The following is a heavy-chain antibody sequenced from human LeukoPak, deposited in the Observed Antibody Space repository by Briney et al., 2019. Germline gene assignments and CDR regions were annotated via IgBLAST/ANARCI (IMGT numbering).Heavy chain of an antibody. V-gene: IGHV1-18*01. CDR1: GYTFTSYG. J-gene: IGHJ6*03. CDR2: ISAYNGNT. D-gene: IGHD6-19*01. CDR3: ARVVGSGWYGYYYYYYMDV. Sequence: GASVKVSCKASGYTFTSYGISWVRQAPGQGLEWMGWISAYNGNTNYAQKLQGRVTMTTDTSTSTAYMELRSLRSDDTAVYYCARVVGSGWYGYYYYYYMDVWGKGTTVTVSS.